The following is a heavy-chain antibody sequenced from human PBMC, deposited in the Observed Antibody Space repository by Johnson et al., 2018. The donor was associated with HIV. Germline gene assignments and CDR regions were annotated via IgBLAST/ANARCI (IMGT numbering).Heavy chain of an antibody. CDR2: IRYDGSNP. V-gene: IGHV3-30*02. CDR1: GFTFSSFD. J-gene: IGHJ3*02. D-gene: IGHD4-17*01. Sequence: QVQLEESGGGVVQPGVSLRLSCAASGFTFSSFDMHWVRPAPGKGLAWVSFIRYDGSNPYCAPSLKGRFTISRDNYKYTLYLQMNSLRPEDTAVYYCAKWDDYCDFSDAFDIWGQGTMVTVSS. CDR3: AKWDDYCDFSDAFDI.